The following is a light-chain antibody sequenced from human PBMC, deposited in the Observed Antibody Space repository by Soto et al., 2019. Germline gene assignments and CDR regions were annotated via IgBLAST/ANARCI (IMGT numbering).Light chain of an antibody. CDR3: MQGTHWPWT. CDR1: QSLIHSDGSTY. CDR2: EVS. Sequence: DVVMTQSPLSLPVTLGQPASISCTSSQSLIHSDGSTYLSWFQQRPGQSPRRLIYEVSDRDSGVPERFSGSGSGTDFTLKISRVEAEDVGFYYCMQGTHWPWTFGQGTEVEIK. J-gene: IGKJ1*01. V-gene: IGKV2-30*02.